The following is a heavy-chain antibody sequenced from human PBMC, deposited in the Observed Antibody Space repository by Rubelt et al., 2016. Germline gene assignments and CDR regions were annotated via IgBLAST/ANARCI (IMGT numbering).Heavy chain of an antibody. CDR1: GFTFSSYA. J-gene: IGHJ4*02. CDR2: ISYDGSNK. D-gene: IGHD2-2*01. CDR3: AREITPADLD. V-gene: IGHV3-30*04. Sequence: VQLLESGGGLVQPGGSLRLSCAASGFTFSSYAMPWVRQAPGKGLEWVAVISYDGSNKYYADSVKGRLTISRDNSKNTLYLQMTSLRAEETAVYYCAREITPADLDWGQGTLVTVSS.